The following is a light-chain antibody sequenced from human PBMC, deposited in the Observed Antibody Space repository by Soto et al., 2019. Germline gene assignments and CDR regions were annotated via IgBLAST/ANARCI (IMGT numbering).Light chain of an antibody. CDR2: GAS. CDR1: QNIDMY. Sequence: IHMTQSPSSLSASVGDTVTITCXASQNIDMYLNWYQQKPGKAPRVLISGASNLQSGVPSRFSGSGSGTDFTLTISSLQSEDFASYFCQHTFNSPPWTFGQGTKVDTK. V-gene: IGKV1-39*01. CDR3: QHTFNSPPWT. J-gene: IGKJ1*01.